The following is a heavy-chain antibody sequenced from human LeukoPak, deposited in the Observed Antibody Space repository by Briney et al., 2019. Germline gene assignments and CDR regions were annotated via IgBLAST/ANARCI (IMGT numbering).Heavy chain of an antibody. CDR1: GFTFSSYW. Sequence: SGGSLRLSCVASGFTFSSYWMSWVRQAPGKGLEGGAVISYDGSNKYYADSVKGRFTISRDNSKNTLYLQMNSLRAEDTAVYYCAKHPSGGVSVPFDSWGQGTLVTVSS. V-gene: IGHV3-30*18. CDR2: ISYDGSNK. D-gene: IGHD2-8*01. J-gene: IGHJ4*02. CDR3: AKHPSGGVSVPFDS.